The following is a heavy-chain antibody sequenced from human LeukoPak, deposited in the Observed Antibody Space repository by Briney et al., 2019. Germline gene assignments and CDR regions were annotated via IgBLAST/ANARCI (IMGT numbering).Heavy chain of an antibody. D-gene: IGHD6-13*01. V-gene: IGHV1-69*13. J-gene: IGHJ4*02. CDR3: ARRVSYSSSWYGRQGYFDY. Sequence: SVKVSCKASGGTFSSYAISWVRQAPGQGLEWMGGISPIFGTANYAQKFQGRVTITADESTSTAYMELSSLRSEDTAVYYCARRVSYSSSWYGRQGYFDYWGQATLVTVSS. CDR2: ISPIFGTA. CDR1: GGTFSSYA.